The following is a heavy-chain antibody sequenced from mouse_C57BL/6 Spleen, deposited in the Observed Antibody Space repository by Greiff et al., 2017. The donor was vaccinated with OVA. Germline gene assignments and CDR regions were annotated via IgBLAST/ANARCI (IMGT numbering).Heavy chain of an antibody. V-gene: IGHV5-16*01. CDR2: INYDGSST. Sequence: EVKLMESEGGLVQPGSSMKLSCTASGFTFSDYYMAWVRQVPEKGLEWVANINYDGSSTYYLDSLKSRFIISRDNAKNILYLQMSSLKSEDTATYYGARVRSGYDYYAMDYWGQGTSVTVSS. CDR1: GFTFSDYY. CDR3: ARVRSGYDYYAMDY. J-gene: IGHJ4*01. D-gene: IGHD3-2*02.